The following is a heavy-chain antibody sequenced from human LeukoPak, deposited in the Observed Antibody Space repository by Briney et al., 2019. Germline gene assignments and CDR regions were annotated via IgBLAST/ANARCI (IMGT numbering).Heavy chain of an antibody. CDR2: INGSGGST. V-gene: IGHV3-23*01. J-gene: IGHJ5*02. CDR1: GFTFCSYA. CDR3: AKKYSTGLDP. Sequence: GGSLRLSCAASGFTFCSYAMSWVRQAPGKGLEWVSDINGSGGSTYYTDSVKGRFTISRDNSKSTLYLQMNSLRAEDTAIYYCAKKYSTGLDPWGQGTLVTVSS. D-gene: IGHD1-26*01.